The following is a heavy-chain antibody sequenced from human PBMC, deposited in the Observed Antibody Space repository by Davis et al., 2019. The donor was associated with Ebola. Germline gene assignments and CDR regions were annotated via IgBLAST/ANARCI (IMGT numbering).Heavy chain of an antibody. D-gene: IGHD4-17*01. CDR3: ARHAATVTDGGYYYGMDV. V-gene: IGHV4-39*01. CDR1: GGPVSTSSYY. Sequence: MPSETLSLTCTVSGGPVSTSSYYWGWIRQPPGKGPEWIGSIYYSGSSYNNPSLKSRVTLSVDTSKNQFSLKLSSVTAADTAVYYCARHAATVTDGGYYYGMDVWGQGTTVTVSS. J-gene: IGHJ6*02. CDR2: IYYSGSS.